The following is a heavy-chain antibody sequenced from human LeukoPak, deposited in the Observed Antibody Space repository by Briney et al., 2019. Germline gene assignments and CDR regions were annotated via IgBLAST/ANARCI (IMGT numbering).Heavy chain of an antibody. CDR2: IYSGDGT. CDR3: ARGFGELYFDF. CDR1: EFSVNSPY. J-gene: IGHJ4*02. D-gene: IGHD3-10*01. Sequence: GGSLRLSCAAPEFSVNSPYMGWVRQAPGRGMEWLSTIYSGDGTHYAASAKGRFIISRDISQSTLFLQLNSLRDEDTAVYHCARGFGELYFDFWGQGILVIVSS. V-gene: IGHV3-66*01.